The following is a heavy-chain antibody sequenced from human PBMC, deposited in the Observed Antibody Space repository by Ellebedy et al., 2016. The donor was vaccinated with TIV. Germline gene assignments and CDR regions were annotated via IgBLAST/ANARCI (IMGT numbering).Heavy chain of an antibody. CDR2: IRSKAYGGTT. Sequence: GESLKISCAASGFTFSDHYMDWVRQAPGKGLEWVGFIRSKAYGGTTEYAASVKGRFTISRADSKNSLSLQMNSLKTEDTAVYYCASPSTPYDILTGYRDVYGMDVWGQGTTVTVSS. J-gene: IGHJ6*02. V-gene: IGHV3-72*01. D-gene: IGHD3-9*01. CDR1: GFTFSDHY. CDR3: ASPSTPYDILTGYRDVYGMDV.